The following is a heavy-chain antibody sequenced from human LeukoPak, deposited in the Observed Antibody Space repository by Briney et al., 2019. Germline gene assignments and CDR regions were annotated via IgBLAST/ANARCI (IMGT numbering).Heavy chain of an antibody. CDR3: ARGADSSGYYLIFYFDY. D-gene: IGHD3-22*01. CDR2: IYYSGST. V-gene: IGHV4-59*01. J-gene: IGHJ4*02. Sequence: SETLSLTCTVSGGSISSYYWNWIRQPPGKGLEWIGYIYYSGSTNYNPSLKSRVTISVDTSKNQFSLKLSSVTAADTAVYYCARGADSSGYYLIFYFDYWGQGTLVTVSS. CDR1: GGSISSYY.